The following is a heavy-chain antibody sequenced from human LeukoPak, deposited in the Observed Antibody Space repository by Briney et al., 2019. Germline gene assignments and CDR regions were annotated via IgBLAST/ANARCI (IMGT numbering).Heavy chain of an antibody. CDR3: ARLSGVLIDY. CDR1: GYSFTNFW. V-gene: IGHV5-10-1*01. Sequence: GESLKISCKGSGYSFTNFWISWVRHMPGKGLEWMGTIDPSDSYTNYSPSFQGHVTISADKSISTAYLQWSSLKASDTAIYYCARLSGVLIDYWGQGTLVTVSS. J-gene: IGHJ4*02. CDR2: IDPSDSYT. D-gene: IGHD2-15*01.